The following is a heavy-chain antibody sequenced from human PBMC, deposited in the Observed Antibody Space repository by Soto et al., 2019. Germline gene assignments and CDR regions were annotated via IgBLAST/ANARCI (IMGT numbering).Heavy chain of an antibody. D-gene: IGHD2-21*01. CDR3: SISSWSGEILKT. J-gene: IGHJ3*01. CDR2: IITMLGVR. Sequence: QVQLVQSGAEVKKPGSSVKVSCKDSGGTFSTYSMFWVRQAPGQGLEWMGRIITMLGVRNYAQRFQDRVTVTTDKSTATVHMELSSLRSEDTALYYCSISSWSGEILKTWGQGTMVTVS. CDR1: GGTFSTYS. V-gene: IGHV1-69*02.